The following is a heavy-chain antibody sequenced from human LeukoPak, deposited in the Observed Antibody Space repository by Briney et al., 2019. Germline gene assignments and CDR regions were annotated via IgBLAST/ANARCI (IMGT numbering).Heavy chain of an antibody. CDR3: ARGGSISYGFLMD. D-gene: IGHD5-18*01. CDR1: GATFSSYA. V-gene: IGHV1-69*01. Sequence: SVKVSCKASGATFSSYAISGVRQPPGQGLEWRGGIIPIFGTANYAQKFQGRVTITADESTSTAYMELSSLRSEDTAVYYCARGGSISYGFLMDWGQGTLVTVSS. CDR2: IIPIFGTA. J-gene: IGHJ4*02.